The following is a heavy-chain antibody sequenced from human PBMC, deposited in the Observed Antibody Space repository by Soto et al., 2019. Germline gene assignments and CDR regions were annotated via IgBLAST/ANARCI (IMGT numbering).Heavy chain of an antibody. CDR1: GGSISSGGYY. J-gene: IGHJ6*02. V-gene: IGHV4-61*08. D-gene: IGHD6-13*01. CDR2: IYYSGYT. Sequence: SETLSLTCTVSGGSISSGGYYWSWIRQHPGKGLEWIGYIYYSGYTNYNPSLKSRVTISVDTSKNQFSLKLSSVTAADTAVYYCARGIATNEMDVWGQGTTVTVSS. CDR3: ARGIATNEMDV.